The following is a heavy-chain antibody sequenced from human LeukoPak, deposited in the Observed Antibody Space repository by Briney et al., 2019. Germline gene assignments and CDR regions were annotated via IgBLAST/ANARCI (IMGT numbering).Heavy chain of an antibody. CDR1: GYTFTGYY. CDR3: ARILEGSYYGFDY. CDR2: INPNSGGT. V-gene: IGHV1-2*02. J-gene: IGHJ4*02. Sequence: ASVKVSCKASGYTFTGYYMHWVRQAPGQGLGWMGWINPNSGGTNYAQKFQGRVTMTRDTSISTAYMELSRLRSDDTAVYYCARILEGSYYGFDYWGQGTLVTVSS. D-gene: IGHD1-26*01.